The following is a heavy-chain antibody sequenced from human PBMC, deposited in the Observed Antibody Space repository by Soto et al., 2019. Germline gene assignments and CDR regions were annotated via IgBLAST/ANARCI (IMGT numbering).Heavy chain of an antibody. CDR2: INHSGNA. V-gene: IGHV4-39*07. Sequence: SETLSLTCSVSGDSISNSRFYWAWIRQPPGEGPEWIGDINHSGNANYNPSLKSRVTMSLDISKSQFSLRLTSVTAADTAVYYCARAPYWRGGDLYVDNWGQGTLVTVS. CDR1: GDSISNSRFY. J-gene: IGHJ4*02. D-gene: IGHD2-21*02. CDR3: ARAPYWRGGDLYVDN.